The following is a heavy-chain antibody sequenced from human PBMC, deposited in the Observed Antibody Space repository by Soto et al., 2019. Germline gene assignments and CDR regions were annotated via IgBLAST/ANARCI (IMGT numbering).Heavy chain of an antibody. J-gene: IGHJ5*02. V-gene: IGHV4-59*01. Sequence: PSETLSLTCTVSGGSISSYYWSWIRQPPGKGLEWIGYIYYSGSTNYNPSLKSRVTISVDTSKNQFSLKLSSVTAADTAVYYCARDRSALPTMLGMNWFDPWGQGTLVT. CDR1: GGSISSYY. CDR3: ARDRSALPTMLGMNWFDP. CDR2: IYYSGST. D-gene: IGHD2-21*02.